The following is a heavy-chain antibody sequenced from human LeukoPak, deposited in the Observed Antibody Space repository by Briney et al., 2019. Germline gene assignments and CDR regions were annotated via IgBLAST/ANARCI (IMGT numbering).Heavy chain of an antibody. J-gene: IGHJ3*02. V-gene: IGHV3-21*01. Sequence: PGGSLRLSCAASGFTFSSYSMNWVRQAPGKGLEWVSSISSSSSYIYYADSVKGRFTISRDNAKNSLYLQMNSLRAEDTAVYYGARADSSGRGAFDIWGQGTMVTVSS. CDR1: GFTFSSYS. CDR2: ISSSSSYI. D-gene: IGHD6-25*01. CDR3: ARADSSGRGAFDI.